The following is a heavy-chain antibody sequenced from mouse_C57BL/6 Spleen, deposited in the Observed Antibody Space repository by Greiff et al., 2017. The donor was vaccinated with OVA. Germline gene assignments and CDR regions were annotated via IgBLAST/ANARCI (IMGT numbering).Heavy chain of an antibody. J-gene: IGHJ3*01. CDR1: GYAFSSSW. CDR3: AREEAY. Sequence: QVQLQQSGPELVKPGASVKISCKASGYAFSSSWMNWVKQRPGKGLEWIGRIDPGDGDTNYNGKFKGKATLTADKSSSTAYMQLSSLTSEDSAVYFCAREEAYWGQGTLVTVSA. CDR2: IDPGDGDT. V-gene: IGHV1-82*01.